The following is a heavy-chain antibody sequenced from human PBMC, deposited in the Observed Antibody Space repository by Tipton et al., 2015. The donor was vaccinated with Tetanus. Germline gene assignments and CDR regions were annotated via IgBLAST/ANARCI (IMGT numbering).Heavy chain of an antibody. CDR3: GRVGKPPGRGSYLDP. J-gene: IGHJ5*02. D-gene: IGHD3-10*01. V-gene: IGHV4-34*01. CDR1: GGSFSSYY. Sequence: TLSLTCTVYGGSFSSYYWTWIRQSPGQGLEWIGDISALEGTNYNPSLKSRVTMSVDTSTNQFSLILRSMTAADAAVYYCGRVGKPPGRGSYLDPWGREPWSPSLQ. CDR2: ISALEGT.